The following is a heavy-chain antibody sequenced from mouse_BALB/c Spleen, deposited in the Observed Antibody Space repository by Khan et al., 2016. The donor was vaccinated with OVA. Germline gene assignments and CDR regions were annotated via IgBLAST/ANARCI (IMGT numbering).Heavy chain of an antibody. D-gene: IGHD1-1*01. J-gene: IGHJ2*01. CDR1: GYSITSGYA. Sequence: EVQLVETGPGLVKPSQSLSLTCTVTGYSITSGYAWNWIRQFPGNKLEWMGYISYSGVTSYTPSLKSRISITRDTSKNQFFLQLNSVTTEDTATYYCARGNYCGYCFDYWGQGTTLTVSS. CDR3: ARGNYCGYCFDY. CDR2: ISYSGVT. V-gene: IGHV3-2*02.